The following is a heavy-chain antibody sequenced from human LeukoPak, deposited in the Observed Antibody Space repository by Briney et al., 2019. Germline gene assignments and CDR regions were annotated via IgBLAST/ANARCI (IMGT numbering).Heavy chain of an antibody. CDR3: ATEHWGPNS. J-gene: IGHJ4*02. V-gene: IGHV3-21*01. Sequence: GGSLRLSCAASGFTFSSYSMNWVRQAPGKGLEWVSSISSSSSYIYYADSVKGRFTISRDNAKNSLFLQMSSLRGEDTALYYCATEHWGPNSWGQGTLVTVSS. CDR1: GFTFSSYS. D-gene: IGHD3-16*01. CDR2: ISSSSSYI.